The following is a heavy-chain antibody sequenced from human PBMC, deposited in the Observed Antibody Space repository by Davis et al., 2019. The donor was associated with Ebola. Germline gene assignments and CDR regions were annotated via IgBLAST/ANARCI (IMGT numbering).Heavy chain of an antibody. V-gene: IGHV1-69*05. D-gene: IGHD5-18*01. CDR1: GGTFSSYA. CDR3: ARDLIQLWHNYYYYYGMDV. CDR2: IIPIFGTA. J-gene: IGHJ6*02. Sequence: SVKVSCKASGGTFSSYAISWVRQAPGQGLEWMGGIIPIFGTANYAQKFQGRVTMTRDTSTSTVYMELSSLRSEDTAVYYCARDLIQLWHNYYYYYGMDVWGQGTTVTVSS.